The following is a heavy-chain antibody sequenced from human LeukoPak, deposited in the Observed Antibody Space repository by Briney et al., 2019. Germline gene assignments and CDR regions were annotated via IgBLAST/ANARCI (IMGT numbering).Heavy chain of an antibody. D-gene: IGHD3-3*01. J-gene: IGHJ3*02. CDR3: ARENDFWSGYYLDAFDI. CDR2: ISSSSSYI. Sequence: GGSLRLSCLTSGFTLSTNAMSWVRQAPGKGLEWVSSISSSSSYIYYADSVKGRFTISRDNAKNSLYLQMNSLRAEDTAVYYCARENDFWSGYYLDAFDIWGQGTMVTVSS. V-gene: IGHV3-21*01. CDR1: GFTLSTNA.